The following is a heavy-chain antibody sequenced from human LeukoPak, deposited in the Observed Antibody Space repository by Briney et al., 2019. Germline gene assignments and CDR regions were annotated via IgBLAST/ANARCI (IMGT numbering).Heavy chain of an antibody. CDR3: ARSSTYYYYYMDV. J-gene: IGHJ6*03. V-gene: IGHV4-34*01. Sequence: SETLSLTGAVYGGSFSGSYWSWIRQPPGKGLEWIGEINHSGSTNYNPSLKSRVTISVDTSKNQFSLKLSSVTAADTAVYYCARSSTYYYYYMDVWGKGTTVTVSS. CDR2: INHSGST. D-gene: IGHD5/OR15-5a*01. CDR1: GGSFSGSY.